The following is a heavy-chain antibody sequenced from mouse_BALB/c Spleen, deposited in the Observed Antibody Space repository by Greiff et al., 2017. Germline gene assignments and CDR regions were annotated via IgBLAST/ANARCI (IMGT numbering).Heavy chain of an antibody. CDR3: ARGDYGNYLYYFDY. CDR1: GFAFSSYD. V-gene: IGHV5-12-1*01. Sequence: EVKLVESGGGLVKPGGSLKLSCAASGFAFSSYDMSWVRQTPEKRLEWVAYISSGGGSTYYPDTVKGRFTISRDNAKNTLYLQMSSLKSEDTAMYYCARGDYGNYLYYFDYWGQGTTLTVSS. J-gene: IGHJ2*01. D-gene: IGHD2-1*01. CDR2: ISSGGGST.